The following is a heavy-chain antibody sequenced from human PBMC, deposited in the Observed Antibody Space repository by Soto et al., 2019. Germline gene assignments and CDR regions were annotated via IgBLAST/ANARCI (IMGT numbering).Heavy chain of an antibody. CDR2: IIPIFGTA. V-gene: IGHV1-69*06. CDR1: GGTFSSYA. D-gene: IGHD3-22*01. J-gene: IGHJ5*02. CDR3: ASPQHYYDSSGYPNWFDP. Sequence: ASVKVSCKASGGTFSSYAISWVRQAPGQGLEWMGGIIPIFGTANYAQKFQGRVTITADKSTSTAYMELSSLRSEDTAVYYCASPQHYYDSSGYPNWFDPWGQGTLVTVSS.